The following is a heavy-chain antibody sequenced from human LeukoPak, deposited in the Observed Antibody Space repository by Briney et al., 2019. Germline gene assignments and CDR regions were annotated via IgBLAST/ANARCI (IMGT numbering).Heavy chain of an antibody. Sequence: ASVKVSCKASGYTFTSYAISWVRQAPGQGLEWMGWISTYNGKTNYAQNLQGRVTMTTDTSTSTAYMELRSLRSDDTAMYYCARAQYYYDSSGYLFRLDAFDIWGQGTMVTVSS. CDR1: GYTFTSYA. CDR2: ISTYNGKT. J-gene: IGHJ3*02. D-gene: IGHD3-22*01. CDR3: ARAQYYYDSSGYLFRLDAFDI. V-gene: IGHV1-18*01.